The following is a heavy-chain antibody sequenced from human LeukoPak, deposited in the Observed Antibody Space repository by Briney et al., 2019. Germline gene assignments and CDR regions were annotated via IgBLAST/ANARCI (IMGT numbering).Heavy chain of an antibody. J-gene: IGHJ6*02. CDR2: ISSSSSTI. V-gene: IGHV3-48*01. D-gene: IGHD2-2*01. Sequence: GGSLRLSCAASGFTFSSYAMSWVRQAPGKGLEWVSYISSSSSTIYYADSVKGRFTISRDNAKNSLYLQMNSLRAEDTAVYYCARDPATMPAAISYGMDVWGQGTTVTVSS. CDR3: ARDPATMPAAISYGMDV. CDR1: GFTFSSYA.